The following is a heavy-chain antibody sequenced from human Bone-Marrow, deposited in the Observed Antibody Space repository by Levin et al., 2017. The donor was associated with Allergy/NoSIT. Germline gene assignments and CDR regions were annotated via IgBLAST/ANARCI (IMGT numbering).Heavy chain of an antibody. CDR2: IYYSGST. D-gene: IGHD1-20*01. CDR1: GGSISSYY. CDR3: ARSTITGTTSWFDP. J-gene: IGHJ5*02. Sequence: PGGSLRLSCTVSGGSISSYYWSWIRQPPGKGLEWIGYIYYSGSTNYNPSLKSRVTISVDTSKNQFSLKLSSVTAADTAVDYCARSTITGTTSWFDPWGQGTLVTVSS. V-gene: IGHV4-59*01.